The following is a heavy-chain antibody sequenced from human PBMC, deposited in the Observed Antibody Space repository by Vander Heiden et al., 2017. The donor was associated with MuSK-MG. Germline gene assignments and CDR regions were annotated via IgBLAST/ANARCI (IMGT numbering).Heavy chain of an antibody. CDR2: IHYTGSS. CDR1: GSSISPYY. Sequence: QVQLQESGPGLVKPSETLSLTCIVSGSSISPYYWSWIRQPPGKGLEWIGYIHYTGSSKYNPSRSRRVTISEDTSKNHVSLKLSSVTDAETAVYYCAREQVADPTRFTSGWPRDCEFWVQGNLGIVSS. CDR3: AREQVADPTRFTSGWPRDCEF. V-gene: IGHV4-59*01. J-gene: IGHJ4*02. D-gene: IGHD6-19*01.